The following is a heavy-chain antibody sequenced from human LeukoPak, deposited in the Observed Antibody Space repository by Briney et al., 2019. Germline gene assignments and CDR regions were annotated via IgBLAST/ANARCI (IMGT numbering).Heavy chain of an antibody. J-gene: IGHJ5*02. CDR3: ARLGQQLVGGWLDP. V-gene: IGHV4-61*02. CDR2: IYTSGST. D-gene: IGHD6-13*01. Sequence: SQTLSLTCTVSGGSISSGSYYWSWIRQPAGKGLEWIGRIYTSGSTNYNPSLKSRVTISVDTSKNQFSLKLSSVTAADTAVYYCARLGQQLVGGWLDPWGQGTLVTVSS. CDR1: GGSISSGSYY.